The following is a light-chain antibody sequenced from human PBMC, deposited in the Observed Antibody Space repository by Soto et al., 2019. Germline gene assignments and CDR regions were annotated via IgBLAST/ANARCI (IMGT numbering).Light chain of an antibody. CDR2: GAS. CDR1: QSVSSN. Sequence: EIVMTQSPATLSVSPGERATLSCRASQSVSSNLAWYQQKPGQAPRLLIYGASTRATGIPARFSGSGSGTEFTLTISSLQSEDFAVYYWQQYNNWPPNLTFGGGTKVEIK. CDR3: QQYNNWPPNLT. V-gene: IGKV3-15*01. J-gene: IGKJ4*01.